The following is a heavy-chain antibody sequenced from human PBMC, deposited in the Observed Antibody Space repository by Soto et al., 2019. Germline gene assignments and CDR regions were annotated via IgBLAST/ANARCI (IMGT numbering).Heavy chain of an antibody. CDR1: GYTFTSYG. J-gene: IGHJ4*02. D-gene: IGHD3-10*01. Sequence: ASVKVSCKASGYTFTSYGISWVRQAPGQGLEWMGWISAYNGNTNYAQKLQGRVTMTRDTSTSTVYMELSSLRSEDTAVYYCARDLGWYGEDYWGQGTLVTVSS. V-gene: IGHV1-18*04. CDR3: ARDLGWYGEDY. CDR2: ISAYNGNT.